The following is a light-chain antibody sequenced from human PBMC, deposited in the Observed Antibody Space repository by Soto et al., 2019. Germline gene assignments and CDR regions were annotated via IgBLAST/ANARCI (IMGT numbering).Light chain of an antibody. J-gene: IGLJ1*01. CDR1: SSNIGAGYD. V-gene: IGLV1-40*01. CDR3: QSYDSSSGDV. Sequence: QSVLTQPPSVSGAPGPRVTISCTGSSSNIGAGYDVHWYQQLPGTAPKLLISGNSNRPSGVPDRFSGSKSGTSASLAITGLQAEDEADYYCQSYDSSSGDVFGTGTKLTVL. CDR2: GNS.